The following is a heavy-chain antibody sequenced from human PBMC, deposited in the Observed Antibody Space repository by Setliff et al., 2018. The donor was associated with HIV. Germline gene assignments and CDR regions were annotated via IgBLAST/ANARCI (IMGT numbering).Heavy chain of an antibody. CDR1: GGSITSHY. Sequence: NPSETLSLTCTVSGGSITSHYWAWIRQPPGRRLEWIGYVSYSERATYNPSLKSRVTMSLDTSKNQFSLRLSSVTAADTAIYYCARRDTSTGVDPWGQGALVTVSS. D-gene: IGHD7-27*01. V-gene: IGHV4-59*11. J-gene: IGHJ5*02. CDR2: VSYSERA. CDR3: ARRDTSTGVDP.